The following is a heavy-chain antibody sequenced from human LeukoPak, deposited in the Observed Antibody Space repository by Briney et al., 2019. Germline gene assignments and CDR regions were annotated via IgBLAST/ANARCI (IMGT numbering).Heavy chain of an antibody. CDR3: ANFGGIAAAIY. CDR2: ISWNSDSI. J-gene: IGHJ4*02. Sequence: GGSLRLSCAASGFTFNDYAMHWVRQAPGKGLEWVSGISWNSDSIGYADSVKGRFTISRDNAKNSLYLQMNSLRAEDTALYYCANFGGIAAAIYWGQGTLVTVSS. V-gene: IGHV3-9*01. D-gene: IGHD6-13*01. CDR1: GFTFNDYA.